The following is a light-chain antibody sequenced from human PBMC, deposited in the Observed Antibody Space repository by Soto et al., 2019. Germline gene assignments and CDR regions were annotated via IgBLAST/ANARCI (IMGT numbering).Light chain of an antibody. CDR1: QSISDW. CDR3: QQYNGYSRA. V-gene: IGKV1-5*03. Sequence: DIPMTQSPSTLSASIGDRVTITCRASQSISDWLAWYQQIPGKAPKLLIYRASNLESGVPSRFSGSGSGTQFTLTISSLQPDDFATYYCQQYNGYSRAFGQGTKVEIK. J-gene: IGKJ1*01. CDR2: RAS.